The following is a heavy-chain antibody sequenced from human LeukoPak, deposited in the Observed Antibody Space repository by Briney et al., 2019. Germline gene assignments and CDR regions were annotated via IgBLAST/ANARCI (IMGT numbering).Heavy chain of an antibody. V-gene: IGHV3-23*01. CDR3: AKDYYYDSTGYNYVGYFHH. CDR2: VSGAAGST. Sequence: PGGCLRLSCAASGVTSSGYAMAWVRAAPGKGLGWVSTVSGAAGSTYYADSVKGRFALSRDNSKNMLYLQMNSLRAEDSAVYYCAKDYYYDSTGYNYVGYFHHWGQGTLVTVSS. J-gene: IGHJ1*01. D-gene: IGHD3-22*01. CDR1: GVTSSGYA.